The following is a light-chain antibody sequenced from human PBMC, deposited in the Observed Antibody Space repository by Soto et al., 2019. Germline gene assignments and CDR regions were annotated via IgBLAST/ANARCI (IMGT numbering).Light chain of an antibody. J-gene: IGKJ4*01. Sequence: EIVLTQSPGTLSLSPGERATLSCRASQSFSSNYLAWYQQKPGQAPRLLIYRASSRAASIPDRFNGSGSGTDFTLTISSLETEDFAVYYCQQYGSSPRLTFGGGTKVEIK. V-gene: IGKV3-20*01. CDR2: RAS. CDR3: QQYGSSPRLT. CDR1: QSFSSNY.